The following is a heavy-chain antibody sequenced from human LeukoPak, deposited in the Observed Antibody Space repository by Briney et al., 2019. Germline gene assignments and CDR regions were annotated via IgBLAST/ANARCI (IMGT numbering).Heavy chain of an antibody. D-gene: IGHD3-22*01. J-gene: IGHJ4*02. CDR3: ARDGLQAYYDSSGFFDY. CDR2: ISGSSSVI. Sequence: GGSLRLSCAASGFTFSSYSMNWVRQAPGKGLEWVSSISGSSSVISYADSMQGRFTISRDNARNSLYLQMNSLRAEDTAVYYCARDGLQAYYDSSGFFDYWGQGTLVTVSS. V-gene: IGHV3-21*01. CDR1: GFTFSSYS.